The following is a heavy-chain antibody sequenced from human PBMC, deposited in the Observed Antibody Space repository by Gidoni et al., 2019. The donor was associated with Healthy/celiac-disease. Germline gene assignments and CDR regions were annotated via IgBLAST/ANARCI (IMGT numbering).Heavy chain of an antibody. J-gene: IGHJ4*02. V-gene: IGHV3-23*01. Sequence: EVQLLESGGGLVQPGGSLRLSCAASGFTFSSDAMSWVRQAPGKGLEWVSAISGSGGSTYYADSVKGRFTISRDNSKNTLYLQMNSLRAEDTAVYYCAKYYDSSGYRKYYFDYWGQGTLVTVSS. D-gene: IGHD3-22*01. CDR2: ISGSGGST. CDR3: AKYYDSSGYRKYYFDY. CDR1: GFTFSSDA.